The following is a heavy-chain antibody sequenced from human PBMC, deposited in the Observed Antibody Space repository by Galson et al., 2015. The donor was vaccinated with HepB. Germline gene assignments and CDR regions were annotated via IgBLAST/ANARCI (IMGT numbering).Heavy chain of an antibody. D-gene: IGHD3-22*01. CDR1: GYTFTYFA. J-gene: IGHJ4*02. V-gene: IGHV1-3*01. CDR3: ARVLYYYDSSGYHYTYYFDY. CDR2: INAGNGDT. Sequence: VKVSCKASGYTFTYFAMHWVRQAPGQRLEWMGWINAGNGDTKYSQKFQGRVTITRDTSASTAYMELSSLRSEDTAVYYCARVLYYYDSSGYHYTYYFDYWGQGTLVTVSS.